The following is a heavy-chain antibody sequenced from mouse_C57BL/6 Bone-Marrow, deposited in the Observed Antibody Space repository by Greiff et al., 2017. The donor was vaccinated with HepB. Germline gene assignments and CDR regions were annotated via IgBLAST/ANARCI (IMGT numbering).Heavy chain of an antibody. D-gene: IGHD2-12*01. CDR3: TGGPLRQGFAY. V-gene: IGHV6-3*01. Sequence: EVMLVESGGGLVQPGGSMKLSCVASGFTFSNYWMNWVRQSPEKGLEWVAQIRLKSDNYATHYAESVKGRFTISRDDSKSSVYLQMNNLGAEDTGIYYCTGGPLRQGFAYWGQGTLVTVSA. J-gene: IGHJ3*01. CDR2: IRLKSDNYAT. CDR1: GFTFSNYW.